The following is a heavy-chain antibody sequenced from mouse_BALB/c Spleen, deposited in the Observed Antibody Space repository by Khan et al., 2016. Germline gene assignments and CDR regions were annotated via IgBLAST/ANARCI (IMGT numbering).Heavy chain of an antibody. D-gene: IGHD2-4*01. CDR2: INPYNGDT. J-gene: IGHJ4*01. CDR3: GGGSTMITTGGLYYAMDY. CDR1: GYSFTGYF. Sequence: VQLQQSGPELVKPGASVKISCKASGYSFTGYFMNWVKQSHGKSLEWIGRINPYNGDTFYNQKFRGKATLTVDKSSSTAHMELLSLTSEDSAVYSCGGGSTMITTGGLYYAMDYWGQGTSVTVSS. V-gene: IGHV1-37*01.